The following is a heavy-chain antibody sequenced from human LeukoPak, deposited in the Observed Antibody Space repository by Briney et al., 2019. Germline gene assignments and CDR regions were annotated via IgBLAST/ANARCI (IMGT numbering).Heavy chain of an antibody. CDR1: GGSLKNFA. J-gene: IGHJ3*02. CDR3: ARRAEWFSWTRLDAFDI. CDR2: FNHIYGTT. Sequence: SVKVSCKASGGSLKNFAISWVRQAPGQGPEWMGGFNHIYGTTNYAQKFQGRVTITVDDSTNVAYLDLSSLRSDDTALYYCARRAEWFSWTRLDAFDIWGQGTMVTVSS. D-gene: IGHD3-3*01. V-gene: IGHV1-69*13.